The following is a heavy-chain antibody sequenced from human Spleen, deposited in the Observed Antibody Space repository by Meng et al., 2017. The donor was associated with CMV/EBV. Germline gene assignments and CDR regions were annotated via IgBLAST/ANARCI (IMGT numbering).Heavy chain of an antibody. D-gene: IGHD2-2*01. CDR1: GGSISSYY. Sequence: LSLTCTVSGGSISSYYWSWIRQPPGKGLEWIGYIYYSGSTNYNPSLKSRVTISVDTSKNQFSLKLSSVTAADTAVYYCAGGVRGWFDPWGQGTLVTVSS. J-gene: IGHJ5*02. CDR3: AGGVRGWFDP. CDR2: IYYSGST. V-gene: IGHV4-59*01.